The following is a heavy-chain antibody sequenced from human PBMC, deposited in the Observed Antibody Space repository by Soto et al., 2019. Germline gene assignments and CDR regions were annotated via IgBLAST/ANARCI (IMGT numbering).Heavy chain of an antibody. D-gene: IGHD6-13*01. CDR2: IIPILGIA. CDR3: ARDPSIAAAARRAPFDY. V-gene: IGHV1-69*04. CDR1: GGTFSSYT. Sequence: SVKVSCKASGGTFSSYTISWVRQAPGQGLEWMGRIIPILGIANHAQKFQGRVTITADKSTSTAYMELSSLRSEDTAVYYCARDPSIAAAARRAPFDYWGQGTLVTVSS. J-gene: IGHJ4*02.